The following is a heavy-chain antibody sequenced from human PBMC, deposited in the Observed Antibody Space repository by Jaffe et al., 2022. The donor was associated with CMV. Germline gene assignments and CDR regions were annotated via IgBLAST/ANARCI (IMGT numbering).Heavy chain of an antibody. CDR3: TRRAQFVVRGTYYFDY. CDR1: GFTFGDYT. J-gene: IGHJ4*02. D-gene: IGHD3-10*01. Sequence: EVQLVESGGGLVQPGRSLRLSCTASGFTFGDYTMSWVRQAPGKGLEWVGFIRSKAYGGTTEYAASVKGGFTISRDDSKSIAYLQMNSLKTEDTAVYYCTRRAQFVVRGTYYFDYWGQGTLVTVSS. V-gene: IGHV3-49*04. CDR2: IRSKAYGGTT.